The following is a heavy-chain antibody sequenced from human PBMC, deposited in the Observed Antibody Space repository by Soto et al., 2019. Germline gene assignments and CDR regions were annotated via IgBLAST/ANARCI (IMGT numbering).Heavy chain of an antibody. CDR2: IFYSGST. Sequence: SETLSLTCTVSGGSISSYYWSWIRQPPGKGLEWIGYIFYSGSTNYNTSLKSRVTISVDTSKNQFSLKLSSVTAADTAVYYCARRYSSSSDYWGQGTLVTVSS. J-gene: IGHJ4*02. CDR1: GGSISSYY. D-gene: IGHD6-13*01. CDR3: ARRYSSSSDY. V-gene: IGHV4-59*08.